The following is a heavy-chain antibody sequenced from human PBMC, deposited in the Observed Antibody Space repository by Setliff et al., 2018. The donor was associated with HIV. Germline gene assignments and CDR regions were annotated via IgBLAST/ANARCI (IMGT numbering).Heavy chain of an antibody. Sequence: SGPTLVNPTQTLTLTCTFSGFSLSTSGVGVGWIRQPPGKALEWLALIYWDDDKRYSPSLKSRLTITKDTSKNQVVLTMTNMDPLDTATYYCAHDHLAVAGSHYFDYWGQGTLVTVSS. J-gene: IGHJ4*02. CDR1: GFSLSTSGVG. D-gene: IGHD6-19*01. CDR3: AHDHLAVAGSHYFDY. V-gene: IGHV2-5*02. CDR2: IYWDDDK.